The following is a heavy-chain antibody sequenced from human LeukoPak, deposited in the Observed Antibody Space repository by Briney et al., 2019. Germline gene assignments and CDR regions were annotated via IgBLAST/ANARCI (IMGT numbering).Heavy chain of an antibody. CDR1: GFTFSSYE. J-gene: IGHJ4*02. Sequence: GGSLRLSCAASGFTFSSYEMNWVRQAPGKGLEWVSYFSSSGSTIYYADSVKGRFTISRDNAKNSLYLQMNSLRAEYTAVYYCARGPVYSSSSVGRGYYFDYWGQGTLVTVFS. D-gene: IGHD6-13*01. V-gene: IGHV3-48*03. CDR3: ARGPVYSSSSVGRGYYFDY. CDR2: FSSSGSTI.